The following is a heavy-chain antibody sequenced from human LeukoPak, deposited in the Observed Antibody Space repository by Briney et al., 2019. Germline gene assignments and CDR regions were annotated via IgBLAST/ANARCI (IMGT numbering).Heavy chain of an antibody. J-gene: IGHJ3*02. CDR2: ISAYNGNT. D-gene: IGHD1-26*01. V-gene: IGHV1-18*01. Sequence: EASVKVSCKASGYTFTSYGISWVRQAPGQGLEWMGWISAYNGNTNYAQKLQGRVTMTTDTSTSTAYMELRSLRSDDTAVYYCAKDELGSGSYDAFDIWGQGTMVTVSS. CDR3: AKDELGSGSYDAFDI. CDR1: GYTFTSYG.